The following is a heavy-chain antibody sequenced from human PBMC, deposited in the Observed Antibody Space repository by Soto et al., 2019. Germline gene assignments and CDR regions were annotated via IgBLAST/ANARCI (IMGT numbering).Heavy chain of an antibody. V-gene: IGHV3-48*03. J-gene: IGHJ5*02. CDR1: GFTFSSYE. CDR2: ISSSGSTI. Sequence: SGGSLRLSCAASGFTFSSYEMNWVRQAPGKGLEWVSYISSSGSTIYYADSVKGRFTISRDNAKNSLYLQMNSLRAEDTAVYYCAREMVSNWFDPWGQGTLVTVSS. CDR3: AREMVSNWFDP. D-gene: IGHD3-10*01.